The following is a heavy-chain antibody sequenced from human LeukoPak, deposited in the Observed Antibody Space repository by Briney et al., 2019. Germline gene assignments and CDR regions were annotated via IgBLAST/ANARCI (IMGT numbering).Heavy chain of an antibody. CDR3: ARVSPLHDTVHFDY. V-gene: IGHV1-18*01. J-gene: IGHJ4*02. CDR1: GYTFTSYG. D-gene: IGHD1-1*01. CDR2: ISPYNVNR. Sequence: ASVKVSCKASGYTFTSYGISWVRQAPGQGLEWMGWISPYNVNRNYAHNLQGRVTLTTDTSTSTAYMELSSLRSEDTAVYYCARVSPLHDTVHFDYWGQGTLVTVSS.